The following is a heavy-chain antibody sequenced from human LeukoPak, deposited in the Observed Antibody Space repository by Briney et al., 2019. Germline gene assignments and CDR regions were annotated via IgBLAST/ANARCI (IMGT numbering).Heavy chain of an antibody. CDR2: INHSGST. V-gene: IGHV4-34*01. Sequence: SETLSLTCAVYGGSFSGYYWSWIRRPPGKGLEWIGEINHSGSTNYNPSLKSRVTISVDTSKNQFSLRLSSVTAADTAVYYCAGGPRRWLRDPFDYWGQGTLVTVSS. J-gene: IGHJ4*02. D-gene: IGHD5-12*01. CDR1: GGSFSGYY. CDR3: AGGPRRWLRDPFDY.